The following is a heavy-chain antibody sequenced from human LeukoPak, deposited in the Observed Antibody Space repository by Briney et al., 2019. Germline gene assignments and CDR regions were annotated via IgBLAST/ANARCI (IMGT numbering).Heavy chain of an antibody. Sequence: SQTLSLTCAISGDSVSSNSAAWTWIRQSPSRGLEWLGRTYYRSKWYNDYAVSVKSRITINPDTSKNQFSLQLNSVTPEDTAVYYCAKELWDIVVVPAAIPPDYWYFDLWGRGTLVTVSS. J-gene: IGHJ2*01. CDR3: AKELWDIVVVPAAIPPDYWYFDL. CDR1: GDSVSSNSAA. V-gene: IGHV6-1*01. CDR2: TYYRSKWYN. D-gene: IGHD2-2*02.